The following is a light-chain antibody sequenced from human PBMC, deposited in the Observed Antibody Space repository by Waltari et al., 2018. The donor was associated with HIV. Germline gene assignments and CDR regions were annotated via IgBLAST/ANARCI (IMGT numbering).Light chain of an antibody. CDR1: RSNIGNND. J-gene: IGLJ3*02. V-gene: IGLV1-47*01. CDR2: RNN. CDR3: DAWDDSLSGRV. Sequence: QSVLPQPPSASGTPGQRVTISCSGSRSNIGNNDVYWFQQLPGTAPKLLIYRNNQRPSGVPDRFTGSKSGTSVSLAISGLRSEDEADYYCDAWDDSLSGRVFGGGTKLTVL.